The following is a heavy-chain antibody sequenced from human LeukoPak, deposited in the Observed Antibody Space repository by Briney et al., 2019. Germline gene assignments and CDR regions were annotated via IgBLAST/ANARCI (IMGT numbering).Heavy chain of an antibody. CDR1: GFTFSSYA. CDR2: ISYDGSNK. V-gene: IGHV3-30-3*01. CDR3: AREGQRLANYYYYMDV. J-gene: IGHJ6*03. D-gene: IGHD6-19*01. Sequence: PGRSLRLSCAASGFTFSSYAMHWVRQAPGKGLEWVAVISYDGSNKYYADSVKGRFTISRDNSKNTLYLQMNSLRAEDTAVYYCAREGQRLANYYYYMDVWGQGTTVTVSS.